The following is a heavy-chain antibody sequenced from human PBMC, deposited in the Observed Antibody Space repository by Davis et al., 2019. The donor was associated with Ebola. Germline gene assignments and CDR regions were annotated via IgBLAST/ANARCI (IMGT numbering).Heavy chain of an antibody. D-gene: IGHD1-26*01. CDR1: GGSISSSNW. V-gene: IGHV4-4*02. J-gene: IGHJ4*02. CDR3: ARGVGAITPFDY. CDR2: IYHSGST. Sequence: MPSETLSLTYAVSGGSISSSNWWSWVRQPPGKGLEWIGEIYHSGSTYYNPSLKSRVTISVDTSKNQFSLKLSSVTAADTAVYYCARGVGAITPFDYWGQGTLVTVSS.